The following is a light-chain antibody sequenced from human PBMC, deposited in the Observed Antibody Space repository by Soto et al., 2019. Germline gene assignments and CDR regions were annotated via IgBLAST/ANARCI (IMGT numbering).Light chain of an antibody. J-gene: IGKJ4*02. CDR1: QSVSSSY. Sequence: EIVLTQSPGTLSLSPGERATLSCRASQSVSSSYLAWYQQKPGQAPRLLIYGASSRATGIPDRFSGSGSGTAFTLTIRRLEPEDFAVYYCQQYGRGFGGGTKVEIK. CDR2: GAS. CDR3: QQYGRG. V-gene: IGKV3-20*01.